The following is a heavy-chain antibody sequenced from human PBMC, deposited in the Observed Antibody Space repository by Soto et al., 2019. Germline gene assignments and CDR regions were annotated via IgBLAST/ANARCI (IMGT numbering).Heavy chain of an antibody. CDR3: AKSYSSNWYDYFDY. D-gene: IGHD6-13*01. CDR1: EFTFSTYA. J-gene: IGHJ4*02. V-gene: IGHV3-23*01. CDR2: ISGSGGST. Sequence: GGSLRLSCAASEFTFSTYAMSWVRQAPGKGLEWVSAISGSGGSTYYADSVKGRFTISRDTSKNTLYLQMNSLRAEDTALYYCAKSYSSNWYDYFDYWGQGTLVTSPQ.